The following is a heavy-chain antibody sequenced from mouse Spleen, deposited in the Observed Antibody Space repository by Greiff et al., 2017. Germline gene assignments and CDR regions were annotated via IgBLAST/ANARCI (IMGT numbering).Heavy chain of an antibody. CDR1: GYTFTSYW. CDR3: AITTVVATWDFDY. CDR2: IHPSDSDT. D-gene: IGHD1-1*01. V-gene: IGHV1-74*01. Sequence: QVHVKQSGAELVKPGASVKVSCKASGYTFTSYWMHWVKQRPGQGLEWIGRIHPSDSDTNYNQKFKGKATLTVDKSSSTAYMQLSSLTSEDSAVYYCAITTVVATWDFDYWGQGTTLTVSS. J-gene: IGHJ2*01.